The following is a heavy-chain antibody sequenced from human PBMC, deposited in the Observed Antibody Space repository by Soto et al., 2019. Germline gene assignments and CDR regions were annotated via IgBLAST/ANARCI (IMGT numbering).Heavy chain of an antibody. V-gene: IGHV1-8*01. J-gene: IGHJ4*02. CDR1: GYTFTSYD. CDR3: ARGRGYSYGYMRLAAAGFDY. Sequence: QVQLVQSGAEVKKPGASVKVSCKASGYTFTSYDINWVRQATGQGLEWMGWMNPNSGNTGYAQKFQGRVTMTRNTSISTAYMELSSLRSEDTAVYYCARGRGYSYGYMRLAAAGFDYWGQGTLSPSPQ. CDR2: MNPNSGNT. D-gene: IGHD5-18*01.